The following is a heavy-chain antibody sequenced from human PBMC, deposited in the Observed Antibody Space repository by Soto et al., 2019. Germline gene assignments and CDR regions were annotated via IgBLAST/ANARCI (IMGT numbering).Heavy chain of an antibody. J-gene: IGHJ6*02. CDR3: ARDAGHSSSSGYYYYGMDV. Sequence: GGSLRLSCAASGFTFSSYGMHWVRQAPGKGLEWVAVIWYDGSNKYYADSVKGRFTISRDNSKNTLYLQMNSLRAEDTAAYYSARDAGHSSSSGYYYYGMDVWGQGTTVTVSS. CDR1: GFTFSSYG. CDR2: IWYDGSNK. D-gene: IGHD6-6*01. V-gene: IGHV3-33*01.